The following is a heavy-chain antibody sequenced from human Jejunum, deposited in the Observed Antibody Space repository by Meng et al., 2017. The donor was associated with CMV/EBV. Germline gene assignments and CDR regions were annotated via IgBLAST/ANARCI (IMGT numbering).Heavy chain of an antibody. CDR2: IYAGGTT. CDR1: GFTVSSNY. J-gene: IGHJ5*02. Sequence: EWELVGYGGGLIQPGGSLRLSCAASGFTVSSNYMSWVCQAPGKGLEWVSHIYAGGTTYYADSVKGRFTISRDNSKNTVSLQMNSLRADDTAVYYCARTVGYNYGLGSWGQGTLVTVSS. D-gene: IGHD5-18*01. V-gene: IGHV3-53*01. CDR3: ARTVGYNYGLGS.